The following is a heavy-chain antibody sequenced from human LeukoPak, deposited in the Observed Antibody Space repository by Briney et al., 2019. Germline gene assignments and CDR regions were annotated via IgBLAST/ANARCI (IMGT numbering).Heavy chain of an antibody. CDR3: ARDPGGSGSYYNPFDY. V-gene: IGHV1-18*01. CDR2: INAYNGNT. CDR1: GYTFTTYG. D-gene: IGHD3-10*01. J-gene: IGHJ4*02. Sequence: ASMKVSCKASGYTFTTYGINWVRQAPGQGLEWMGWINAYNGNTNYAQKLLGRVTMTTDTSTSTAYMELRSLRSDDTAVYYCARDPGGSGSYYNPFDYWGQGTLVTVSS.